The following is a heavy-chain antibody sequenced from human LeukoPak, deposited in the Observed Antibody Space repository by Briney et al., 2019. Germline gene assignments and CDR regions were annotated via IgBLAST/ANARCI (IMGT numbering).Heavy chain of an antibody. CDR3: AKDHYYGSGSYPDY. V-gene: IGHV3-23*01. CDR1: GFTFSSYS. J-gene: IGHJ4*02. CDR2: ISGSGGST. Sequence: GGSLRLSCAASGFTFSSYSMSWVRQAPGKGLEWVSAISGSGGSTYYADSVKGRFTISRDNSKNTLYLQMNNLRAEDTAVYYCAKDHYYGSGSYPDYWGQGTLVTVSS. D-gene: IGHD3-10*01.